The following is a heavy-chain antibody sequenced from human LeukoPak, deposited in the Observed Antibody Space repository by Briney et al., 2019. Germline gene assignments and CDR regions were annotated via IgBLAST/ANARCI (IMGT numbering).Heavy chain of an antibody. J-gene: IGHJ5*02. D-gene: IGHD2-15*01. CDR2: INPSGGST. V-gene: IGHV1-46*01. CDR3: ARDGAICSGGSCYRGWFDP. Sequence: ASVKVSCKASGYTFTSYYMHWVRQAPGQGLEWMGIINPSGGSTSYAQKFQGRVTMTRDMSTSTVYMELSSLRSEDTAVYYCARDGAICSGGSCYRGWFDPWGQGTLVTVSS. CDR1: GYTFTSYY.